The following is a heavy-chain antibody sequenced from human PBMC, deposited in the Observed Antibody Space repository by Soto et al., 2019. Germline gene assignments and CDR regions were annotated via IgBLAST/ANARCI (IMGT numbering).Heavy chain of an antibody. D-gene: IGHD5-12*01. J-gene: IGHJ4*02. CDR3: ARDGLEKATDY. V-gene: IGHV4-31*03. Sequence: QVQLQESGPGLVKPSQTLSLTCTVSGGSISSGGYYWSWIRQHPGKGLEWIGYMYYSGSSYYNPYLKSRVTISVDTSKNQCSLKLTSVTAADTAMYYCARDGLEKATDYWGQGTLVTVSS. CDR2: MYYSGSS. CDR1: GGSISSGGYY.